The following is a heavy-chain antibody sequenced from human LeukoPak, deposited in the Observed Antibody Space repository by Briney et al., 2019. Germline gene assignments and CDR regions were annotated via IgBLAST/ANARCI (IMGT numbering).Heavy chain of an antibody. J-gene: IGHJ4*02. D-gene: IGHD3-10*01. V-gene: IGHV3-30*02. CDR2: IRYDGSNK. Sequence: GGSLRLSCAASGFTFSSYGMHWVRQAPGKGLEWVAFIRYDGSNKYYADSVKGRFTISRDNSKNTLYLQMNSLRAEDTAVYYCAKDQELLWFGDPISTEIDYWGQGTLVTVSS. CDR3: AKDQELLWFGDPISTEIDY. CDR1: GFTFSSYG.